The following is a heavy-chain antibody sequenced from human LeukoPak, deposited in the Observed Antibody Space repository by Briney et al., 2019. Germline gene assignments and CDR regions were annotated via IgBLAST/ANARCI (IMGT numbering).Heavy chain of an antibody. CDR2: ISVYNGDT. CDR1: GYTFISYG. V-gene: IGHV1-18*01. J-gene: IGHJ3*02. D-gene: IGHD4-17*01. CDR3: AREYGAFDI. Sequence: GASVKVSCKASGYTFISYGVSWVRQAPGQGLEWMGWISVYNGDTNYAQKLQGRVTMTTDKTTSTAYMELRSLRSDDTAVYYCAREYGAFDIWGQGTTVTVSS.